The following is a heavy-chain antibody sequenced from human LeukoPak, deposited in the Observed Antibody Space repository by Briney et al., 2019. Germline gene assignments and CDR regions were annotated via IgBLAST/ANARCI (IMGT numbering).Heavy chain of an antibody. CDR1: GSSISSYY. Sequence: PSETLSLTCTVSGSSISSYYWSWIRQPPGKGLEWIGYIYYSGSTNYNPSLKSRVTISVDTSKNQFSLKLSSVTAADTAVYYCARVGHYDSSGYYYYYYYGMDVWGQGTTVTVSS. CDR2: IYYSGST. J-gene: IGHJ6*02. V-gene: IGHV4-59*01. CDR3: ARVGHYDSSGYYYYYYYGMDV. D-gene: IGHD3-22*01.